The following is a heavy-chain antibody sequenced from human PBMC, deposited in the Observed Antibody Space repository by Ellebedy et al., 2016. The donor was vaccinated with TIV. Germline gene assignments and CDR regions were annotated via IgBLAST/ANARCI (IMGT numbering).Heavy chain of an antibody. Sequence: GESLKISCVASGFNFNKYSMNWVRQAPGKGLEWIPHIRGDSSTIYYADSVKGRFTISRDNAKTSLYLQMNSLRDNDTAVYYCAGDGVRASPGDAFDLWGQGTMVIVSS. J-gene: IGHJ3*01. CDR2: IRGDSSTI. V-gene: IGHV3-48*02. CDR3: AGDGVRASPGDAFDL. D-gene: IGHD1-26*01. CDR1: GFNFNKYS.